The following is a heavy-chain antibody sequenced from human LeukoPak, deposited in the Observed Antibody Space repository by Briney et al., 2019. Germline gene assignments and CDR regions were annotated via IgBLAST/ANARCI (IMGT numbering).Heavy chain of an antibody. V-gene: IGHV3-21*01. CDR1: GFTFSSYS. Sequence: GGSLRLSCAASGFTFSSYSMNWVRQAPGKGLEWVSSISSSSSYIYYADSVKRRFTISREKAKNSLYLQMNSLRAEETAVYYCARDFGYCSSTSCYDYYGMDVWGQGTTVTVSS. D-gene: IGHD2-2*01. CDR2: ISSSSSYI. J-gene: IGHJ6*02. CDR3: ARDFGYCSSTSCYDYYGMDV.